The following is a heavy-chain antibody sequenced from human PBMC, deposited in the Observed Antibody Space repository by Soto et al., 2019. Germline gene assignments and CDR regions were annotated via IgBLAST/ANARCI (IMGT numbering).Heavy chain of an antibody. D-gene: IGHD3-22*01. J-gene: IGHJ4*02. CDR3: TTDPVTMIVVVPSSG. CDR2: IKSKTDGGTT. Sequence: GGSLSLSCSPSGFTFSNAWMNWVRHALGQGLEWVGRIKSKTDGGTTDYAAPVKGRFTISRDDSKNTLYLQMNSLKTEDTAVYYCTTDPVTMIVVVPSSGWGQGTLVTVSS. CDR1: GFTFSNAW. V-gene: IGHV3-15*07.